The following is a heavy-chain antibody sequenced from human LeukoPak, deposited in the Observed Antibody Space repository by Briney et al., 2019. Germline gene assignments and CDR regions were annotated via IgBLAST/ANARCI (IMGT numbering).Heavy chain of an antibody. CDR1: GGFLSSGSYY. CDR3: AICRKFYSDSSGYCNYFDY. CDR2: IYYSGST. V-gene: IGHV4-39*01. D-gene: IGHD3-22*01. J-gene: IGHJ4*02. Sequence: PSETLSLTCTVSGGFLSSGSYYWGWIRQSPGKGLAWIGSIYYSGSTLYNASFESRVTMSVDTSKNQFSLKLSSVTAADTAVYYCAICRKFYSDSSGYCNYFDYWGQGTLVTVSS.